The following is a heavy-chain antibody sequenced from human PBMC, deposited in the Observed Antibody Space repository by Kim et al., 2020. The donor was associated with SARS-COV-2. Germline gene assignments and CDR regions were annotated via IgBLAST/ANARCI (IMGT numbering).Heavy chain of an antibody. Sequence: GGSLRLSCAASGFTFSSYAMSWVRQAPGKGLEWVSAISGSGGSTYYADSVKGRFTISRDNSKNTLYLQMNSLRAEDTAVYYCAKDYYDSSGYYKRPKFDYGGQGPLVTVSA. CDR3: AKDYYDSSGYYKRPKFDY. CDR1: GFTFSSYA. V-gene: IGHV3-23*01. D-gene: IGHD3-22*01. CDR2: ISGSGGST. J-gene: IGHJ4*02.